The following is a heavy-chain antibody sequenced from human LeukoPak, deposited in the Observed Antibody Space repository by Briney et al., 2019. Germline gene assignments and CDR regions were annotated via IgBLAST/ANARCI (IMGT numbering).Heavy chain of an antibody. Sequence: GASVKVSCKASGYTVTSYDINWVRQATGQGLEWMGWMNPNSGNTGYAQKFQGRVTMTRNTSISTAYMELSSLRSEDTAVYYCARGDYDFWSGYYLPAPWGQGTLVTVSS. D-gene: IGHD3-3*01. CDR2: MNPNSGNT. CDR1: GYTVTSYD. J-gene: IGHJ5*02. V-gene: IGHV1-8*01. CDR3: ARGDYDFWSGYYLPAP.